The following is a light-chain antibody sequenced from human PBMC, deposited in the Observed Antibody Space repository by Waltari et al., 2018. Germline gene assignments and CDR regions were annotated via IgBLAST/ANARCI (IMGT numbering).Light chain of an antibody. CDR2: AAS. CDR3: QQFYSTPPT. Sequence: DIQMTQSPSSLSASVGDRVTITCRASQGISNSLAWYQQQPGKAPKLLLYAASRLESGVPSRFSGSGSGTDYTLTISSLQPEDFATYYCQQFYSTPPTFGQGTRLDIK. J-gene: IGKJ5*01. V-gene: IGKV1-NL1*01. CDR1: QGISNS.